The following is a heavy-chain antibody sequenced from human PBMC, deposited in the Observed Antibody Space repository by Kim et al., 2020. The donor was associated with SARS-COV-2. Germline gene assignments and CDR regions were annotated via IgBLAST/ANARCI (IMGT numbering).Heavy chain of an antibody. V-gene: IGHV4-31*03. J-gene: IGHJ5*02. CDR3: ARDLSSGSYYNWFDP. CDR2: IYYSGST. CDR1: GGSISSGGYY. Sequence: SETLSLTCTVSGGSISSGGYYWSWIRQHPGKGLEWIGYIYYSGSTYYNPSLKSRVTISVDTSKNQFSLKLSSVTAADTAVYYCARDLSSGSYYNWFDPWGQGTLVTVSS. D-gene: IGHD3-10*01.